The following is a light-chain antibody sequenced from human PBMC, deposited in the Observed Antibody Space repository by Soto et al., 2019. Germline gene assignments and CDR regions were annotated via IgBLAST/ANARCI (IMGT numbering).Light chain of an antibody. CDR1: QSVLYSSNTKNF. J-gene: IGKJ4*01. CDR2: WAS. V-gene: IGKV4-1*01. CDR3: QQYYTTPLT. Sequence: DIVMTQSPDSLAVSLGERATINCKSSQSVLYSSNTKNFLAWYQQKPGQPPKLLIYWASSRESGVTDRFSGSGSETDFTLTINSLQAEDVAVYYCQQYYTTPLTFGGGTKVEIK.